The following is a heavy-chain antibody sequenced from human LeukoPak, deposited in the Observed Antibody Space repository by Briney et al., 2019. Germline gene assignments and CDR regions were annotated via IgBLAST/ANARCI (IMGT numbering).Heavy chain of an antibody. CDR3: AKVLSSTSRLTPFDF. Sequence: GGSLRLSCAASGFTFSDYWMSWVRQAPGKGLERVANIQPHGREKYFVDSVKDRFAISRDNAKNSLYLQMNSLRAEDTAVYYCAKVLSSTSRLTPFDFWGQGTLVTVSS. D-gene: IGHD6-13*01. CDR1: GFTFSDYW. J-gene: IGHJ4*02. CDR2: IQPHGREK. V-gene: IGHV3-7*01.